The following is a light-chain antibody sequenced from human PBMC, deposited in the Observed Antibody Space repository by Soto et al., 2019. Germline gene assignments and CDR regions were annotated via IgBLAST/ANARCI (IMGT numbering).Light chain of an antibody. V-gene: IGKV3-20*01. CDR2: GAS. CDR3: QQYGRSPA. Sequence: EIVLTQSPGTLSLSPGERATLSCRASQIVTSSYLAWYQQKPGQAPRLLIYGASSRATGIPDRFSGSGSGTDFTLTSSRLEPEDLAVYYFQQYGRSPAFGGGTKVEIK. CDR1: QIVTSSY. J-gene: IGKJ4*01.